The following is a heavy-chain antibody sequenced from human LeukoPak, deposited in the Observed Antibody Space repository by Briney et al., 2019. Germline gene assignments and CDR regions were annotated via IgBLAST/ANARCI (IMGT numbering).Heavy chain of an antibody. CDR1: GFTFSTYA. J-gene: IGHJ4*02. D-gene: IGHD2-21*02. CDR3: ANAGGDSRPHDY. Sequence: GGSLRLPCAASGFTFSTYAMSWVRQAPGKGPEWVSAISGSGISTSFADAVKGRFTISRDNSKNTLSLQMNSLRAEDTAVYYCANAGGDSRPHDYWGQGTLVTVSS. V-gene: IGHV3-23*01. CDR2: ISGSGIST.